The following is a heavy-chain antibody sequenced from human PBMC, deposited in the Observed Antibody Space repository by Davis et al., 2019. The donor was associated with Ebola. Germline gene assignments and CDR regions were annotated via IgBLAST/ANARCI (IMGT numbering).Heavy chain of an antibody. Sequence: GGSLRLSCAASGFTFSNYWMHWVRQAPGKGLEWVSGISWNSGSIGYADSVKGRFTISRDNAKNSLYLQMNSLRAEDTAVYYCARDWPTIGSPFDYWGQGTLVTVSS. D-gene: IGHD5-12*01. CDR2: ISWNSGSI. J-gene: IGHJ4*02. CDR3: ARDWPTIGSPFDY. V-gene: IGHV3-9*01. CDR1: GFTFSNYW.